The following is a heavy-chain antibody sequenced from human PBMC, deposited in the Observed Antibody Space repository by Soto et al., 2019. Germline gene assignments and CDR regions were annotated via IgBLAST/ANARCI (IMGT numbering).Heavy chain of an antibody. J-gene: IGHJ6*02. Sequence: ASVKVSCKASGYTFTSYAMHWVRQAPGQRLEWMGWINAGNGNTKYSQEFQGRVTIPRDTFASTAYMELSSLRSEDTAVYYCATRGRSLGYYYGMDVWGQGTTVTVSS. CDR1: GYTFTSYA. CDR2: INAGNGNT. CDR3: ATRGRSLGYYYGMDV. V-gene: IGHV1-3*01. D-gene: IGHD3-10*01.